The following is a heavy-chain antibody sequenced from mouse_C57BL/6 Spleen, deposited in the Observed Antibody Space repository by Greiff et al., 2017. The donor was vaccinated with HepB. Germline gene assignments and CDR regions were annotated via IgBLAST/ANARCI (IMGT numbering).Heavy chain of an antibody. V-gene: IGHV1-82*01. CDR2: IYPGDGDT. CDR3: ARNGNGYYRFAY. J-gene: IGHJ3*01. D-gene: IGHD2-3*01. Sequence: QVQLKQSGPELVKPGASVKISCKASGYAFSSSWMNWVKQRPGKGLEWIGRIYPGDGDTNYNGKFKGKATLTADKSSSTAYMQLSSLTSEDSAVYFCARNGNGYYRFAYWGQRTLVTVSA. CDR1: GYAFSSSW.